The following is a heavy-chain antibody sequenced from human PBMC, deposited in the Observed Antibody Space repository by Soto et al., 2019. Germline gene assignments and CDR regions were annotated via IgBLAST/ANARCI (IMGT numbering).Heavy chain of an antibody. CDR1: GGSISSSSYY. V-gene: IGHV4-39*01. Sequence: PSETLSLTCTVSGGSISSSSYYWGWIRQPPGKGLEWIGSIYYSGSTYYNPSLKSRATISVDTSKNQFSLKLSSVTAADTAVYYCARHKIGYCSSTSCPRYYYYYMDVWGKGTTVTVSS. CDR3: ARHKIGYCSSTSCPRYYYYYMDV. D-gene: IGHD2-2*01. CDR2: IYYSGST. J-gene: IGHJ6*03.